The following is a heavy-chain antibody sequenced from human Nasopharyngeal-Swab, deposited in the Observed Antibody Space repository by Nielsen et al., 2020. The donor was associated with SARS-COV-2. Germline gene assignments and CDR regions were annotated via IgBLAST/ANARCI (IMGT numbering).Heavy chain of an antibody. V-gene: IGHV3-30*18. J-gene: IGHJ3*02. D-gene: IGHD3-10*01. CDR3: AKLDMVRGVIITSYAFDI. Sequence: VRQAPGKGLEWVAVISYDGSNKYYADSVKGRFTISRDNSKNTLYLQMNSLRAEDTAVYYCAKLDMVRGVIITSYAFDIWGQGTMVTVSS. CDR2: ISYDGSNK.